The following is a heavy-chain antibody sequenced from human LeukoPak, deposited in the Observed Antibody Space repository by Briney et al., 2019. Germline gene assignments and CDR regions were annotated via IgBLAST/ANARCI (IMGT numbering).Heavy chain of an antibody. CDR2: INPSGGST. D-gene: IGHD3-10*01. V-gene: IGHV1-46*01. CDR3: ARKLWFGELSDAFDI. Sequence: GASVKVSCKASGYTFTSYYMHWVRQAPGQGLEWMGRINPSGGSTSYAQRLQGRLTMTMDIYIRAVYMELSSLTAEHTAGYYCARKLWFGELSDAFDIWGQGTMVTVSS. CDR1: GYTFTSYY. J-gene: IGHJ3*02.